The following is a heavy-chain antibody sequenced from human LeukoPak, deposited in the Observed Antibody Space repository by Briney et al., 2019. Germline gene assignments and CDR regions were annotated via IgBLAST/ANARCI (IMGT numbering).Heavy chain of an antibody. J-gene: IGHJ6*02. CDR2: ISGSGSYI. V-gene: IGHV3-21*01. Sequence: PGGSLRLSCAASGFTFSSYSMNWVRQAPGKGLEWVSSISGSGSYIYYADSVKGRFTISRDNAKTSLYLQMNSLRSEDTAVYYCAREYSSSSGYYGMDVWGQGTTVTVSS. D-gene: IGHD6-6*01. CDR3: AREYSSSSGYYGMDV. CDR1: GFTFSSYS.